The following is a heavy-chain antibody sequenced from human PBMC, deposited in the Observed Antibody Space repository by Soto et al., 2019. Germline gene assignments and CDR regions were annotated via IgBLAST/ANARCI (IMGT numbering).Heavy chain of an antibody. CDR2: IYYSGST. J-gene: IGHJ5*02. V-gene: IGHV4-31*03. CDR1: GGSISSGGYY. D-gene: IGHD2-2*01. Sequence: PSETLSLTCTVSGGSISSGGYYWSWIRQHPGKGLEWIGYIYYSGSTYYNPSLKSRVTIPVDTSKNQFSLKLSSVTAADTAVYYCARETSPARYCSSTSCRGFDPWGQGTLVTVSS. CDR3: ARETSPARYCSSTSCRGFDP.